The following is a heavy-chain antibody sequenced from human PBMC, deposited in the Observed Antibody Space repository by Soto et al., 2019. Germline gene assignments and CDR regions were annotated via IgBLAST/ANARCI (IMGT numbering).Heavy chain of an antibody. CDR2: ITGSGDST. D-gene: IGHD6-19*01. CDR3: ANDLQFSGWLSAQTFDY. J-gene: IGHJ4*02. V-gene: IGHV3-23*01. Sequence: EVQLLESGGGLVQPGGSLRLSCAVSGFTFSSHAMSWVRQAPGKGLECVSSITGSGDSTYYADSVKSRFTISRDKSKSTLYLQMNSLRAEDTAVYYCANDLQFSGWLSAQTFDYWGQGTQVTVSS. CDR1: GFTFSSHA.